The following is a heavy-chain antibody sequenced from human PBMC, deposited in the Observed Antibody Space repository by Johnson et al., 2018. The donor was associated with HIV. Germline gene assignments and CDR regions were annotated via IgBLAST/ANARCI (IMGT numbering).Heavy chain of an antibody. CDR2: ISWDGGST. J-gene: IGHJ3*02. CDR1: GFTFDDYA. V-gene: IGHV3-43D*03. Sequence: VQLVESGGGVVRPGGSLRVSCAASGFTFDDYAMHWVRQAPGKGLEWVSLISWDGGSTYYADSVKGRFTISRDNSKNSLYLQMNSLRAEDTALYYCARRGGSGWSAFDIWGQGSIVTVSS. CDR3: ARRGGSGWSAFDI. D-gene: IGHD6-19*01.